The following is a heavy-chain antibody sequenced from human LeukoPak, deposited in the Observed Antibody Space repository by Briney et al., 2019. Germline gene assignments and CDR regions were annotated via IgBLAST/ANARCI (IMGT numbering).Heavy chain of an antibody. D-gene: IGHD1-26*01. CDR3: ARARSGSYWSDY. CDR1: GFTFSSYS. J-gene: IGHJ4*02. CDR2: ISSSSSYI. Sequence: GGSLRLSCAASGFTFSSYSMNWVRQAPGKGLEWVSSISSSSSYIYYADSVKGRFTISRDNAKNSLCLQMNSLRAEDTAVYYCARARSGSYWSDYWGQGTLVTVSS. V-gene: IGHV3-21*01.